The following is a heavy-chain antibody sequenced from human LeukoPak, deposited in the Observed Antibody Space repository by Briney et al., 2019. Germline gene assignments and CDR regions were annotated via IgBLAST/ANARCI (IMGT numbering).Heavy chain of an antibody. V-gene: IGHV3-21*06. D-gene: IGHD2/OR15-2a*01. CDR1: GPSLNTYT. J-gene: IGHJ6*02. CDR3: VRDVSRRIGMDV. Sequence: GGSRRPSCLASGPSLNTYTMNWVREAPGKGLEWVSSTIPGVSVYKWYADSVKGRFTISRDNPENSLYLQMDSLRADDTAVYYCVRDVSRRIGMDVWGQGTTVTVSS. CDR2: IPGVSVYK.